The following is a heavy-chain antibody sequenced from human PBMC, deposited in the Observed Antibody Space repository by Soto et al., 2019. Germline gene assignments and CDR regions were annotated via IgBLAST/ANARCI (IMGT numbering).Heavy chain of an antibody. CDR3: ASMGYHYGSGSYPLDY. D-gene: IGHD3-10*01. CDR1: GGSISSYY. Sequence: SETLSLTCTVSGGSISSYYWTWIRQPPGKGLEWIGFMYNSGSTHYNPSLKSRVTKSLDTSKNQFSLKLRSVTAADTAVFYCASMGYHYGSGSYPLDYWGQGTLVTVSS. J-gene: IGHJ4*02. CDR2: MYNSGST. V-gene: IGHV4-59*08.